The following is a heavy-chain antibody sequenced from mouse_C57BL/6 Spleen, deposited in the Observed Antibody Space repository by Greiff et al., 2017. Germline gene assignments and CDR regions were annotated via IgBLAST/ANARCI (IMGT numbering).Heavy chain of an antibody. CDR1: GFNIKDYY. J-gene: IGHJ3*01. Sequence: VQLQQSGAELVGPGASVKLSCTASGFNIKDYYMHWVKQRPEEGLEWIGRIDPEDGDTEYAPKFQGKATMTADTSSNTAYLQLSSLTSEDTAVYYCTTEGGYVWFAYWGQGTLVTVSA. V-gene: IGHV14-1*01. CDR3: TTEGGYVWFAY. D-gene: IGHD2-2*01. CDR2: IDPEDGDT.